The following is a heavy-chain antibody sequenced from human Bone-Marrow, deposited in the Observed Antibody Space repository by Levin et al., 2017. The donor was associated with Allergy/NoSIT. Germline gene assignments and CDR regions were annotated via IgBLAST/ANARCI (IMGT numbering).Heavy chain of an antibody. CDR3: ARHAGPIHLWLMDY. V-gene: IGHV4-59*08. CDR1: GGSISTYY. Sequence: PSETLSLTCTVSGGSISTYYWSWIRQPPGKGLEWIGYVYYSGSTNYNPSLKSRVTMSVDTAKNHFSLKLSSVTAADTALYYCARHAGPIHLWLMDYWGQGTLVTVSS. CDR2: VYYSGST. D-gene: IGHD5-18*01. J-gene: IGHJ4*02.